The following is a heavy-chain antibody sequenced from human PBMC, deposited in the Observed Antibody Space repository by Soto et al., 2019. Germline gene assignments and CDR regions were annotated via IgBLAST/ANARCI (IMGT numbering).Heavy chain of an antibody. D-gene: IGHD4-17*01. V-gene: IGHV1-46*01. CDR3: ARDHDYGGKSRPTRDDY. Sequence: ASVKVSCKASGYTFTSYYMHWVRQAPGQGLEWMGIINPSGGSTSYAQKFQGRVTMTRDTSTSTVYMELSSLRSEDTAVYYCARDHDYGGKSRPTRDDYWGQGTLVTVSS. CDR1: GYTFTSYY. CDR2: INPSGGST. J-gene: IGHJ4*02.